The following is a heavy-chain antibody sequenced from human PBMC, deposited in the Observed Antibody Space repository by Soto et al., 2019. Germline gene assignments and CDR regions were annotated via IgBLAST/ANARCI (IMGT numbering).Heavy chain of an antibody. Sequence: PGGSLRLSCSASGFIFSNFGMYWVRQAPGKGLEWVAVVWYDGTIKYYADSVKGRFTISRDNLNNMVYLQMDSLRAEDTAVYYCVREEGVVGATSAFNIWGQGTMVTVSS. CDR3: VREEGVVGATSAFNI. V-gene: IGHV3-33*01. J-gene: IGHJ3*02. D-gene: IGHD1-26*01. CDR2: VWYDGTIK. CDR1: GFIFSNFG.